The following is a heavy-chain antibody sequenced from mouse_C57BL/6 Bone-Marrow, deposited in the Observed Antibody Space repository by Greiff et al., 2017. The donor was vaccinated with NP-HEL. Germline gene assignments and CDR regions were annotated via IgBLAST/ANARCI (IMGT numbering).Heavy chain of an antibody. V-gene: IGHV1-52*01. CDR3: AREGILLRFAY. J-gene: IGHJ3*01. CDR2: IDPSDSET. Sequence: VQLQQPGAELVRPGSSVKLSCKASGYTFTSYWMHWVKQRPIQGLEWIGNIDPSDSETHYNQKFKDKATLTVDKSSSTAYMQLSSLTSEDSAVYYCAREGILLRFAYWGQGTLVTVSA. D-gene: IGHD1-1*01. CDR1: GYTFTSYW.